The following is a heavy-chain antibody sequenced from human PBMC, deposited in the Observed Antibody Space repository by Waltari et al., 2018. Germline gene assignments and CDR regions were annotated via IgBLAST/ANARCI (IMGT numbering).Heavy chain of an antibody. D-gene: IGHD6-19*01. CDR2: IKQDGSEK. J-gene: IGHJ3*02. Sequence: EVQLVASGGGLVQPGGSLRLSCAASGFPFSSYWMGWVRQAPGKGMEGVANIKQDGSEKYYVDSVKGRFTISRDNAKNSLYLQMNSLRAEYTAVYYCARGGGWSAFDIWGQGTMVTVSS. V-gene: IGHV3-7*01. CDR1: GFPFSSYW. CDR3: ARGGGWSAFDI.